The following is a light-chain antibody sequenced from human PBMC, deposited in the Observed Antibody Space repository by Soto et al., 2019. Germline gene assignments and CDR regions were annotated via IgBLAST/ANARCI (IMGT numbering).Light chain of an antibody. CDR3: QQYNNWPPEYT. V-gene: IGKV3-15*01. J-gene: IGKJ2*01. Sequence: EIVMTQSPATLSVSPGERATLSCRASQSVGSNLAWYQQKPGQAPRLLIYGASTRATGIPARFSGSGSGTEFTLTISSPQSEDFAVYYCQQYNNWPPEYTFGQGTKLEIK. CDR1: QSVGSN. CDR2: GAS.